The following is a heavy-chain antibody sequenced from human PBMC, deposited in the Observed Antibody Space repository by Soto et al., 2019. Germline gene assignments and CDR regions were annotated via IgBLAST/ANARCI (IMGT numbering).Heavy chain of an antibody. CDR3: AKAGYYDSSGYYSFDY. D-gene: IGHD3-22*01. CDR2: ISYDGSNK. Sequence: GGSLRLSCAASGFTFSSYGMHWVRQAPGKGLEWVAVISYDGSNKYYADSVKGRFTISRDNSKNTLYLQMNSLRAEDTAVYYCAKAGYYDSSGYYSFDYWGQGTLVTVSS. V-gene: IGHV3-30*18. J-gene: IGHJ4*02. CDR1: GFTFSSYG.